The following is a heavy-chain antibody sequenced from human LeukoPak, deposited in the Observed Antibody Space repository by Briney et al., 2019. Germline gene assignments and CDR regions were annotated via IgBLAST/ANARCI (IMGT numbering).Heavy chain of an antibody. CDR3: YAQVVPAASTSNWFDP. CDR1: GYTFTSYG. J-gene: IGHJ5*02. CDR2: ISAYNGNT. V-gene: IGHV1-18*01. Sequence: GASVKVSCKASGYTFTSYGISWVRQAPGQGLEWMGWISAYNGNTNYAQKLQGRVTMTEDTSTDTAYMELSSLRSEDTAVYYCYAQVVPAASTSNWFDPWGQGTLVTVSS. D-gene: IGHD2-2*01.